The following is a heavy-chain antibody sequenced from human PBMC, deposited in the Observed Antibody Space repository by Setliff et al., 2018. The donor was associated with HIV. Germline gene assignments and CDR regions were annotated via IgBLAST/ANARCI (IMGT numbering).Heavy chain of an antibody. D-gene: IGHD3-9*01. CDR3: AKITGTTGYFDY. CDR2: IGGSGGSS. CDR1: GFSFSSYA. Sequence: GGSLRLSCAATGFSFSSYAMNWVRQTPGKGLEWVSGIGGSGGSSYYADSVKGRFTVSRDYSQNTIYLQMSSLRVEDSAVYYCAKITGTTGYFDYWGQGTLVTVSS. J-gene: IGHJ4*02. V-gene: IGHV3-23*01.